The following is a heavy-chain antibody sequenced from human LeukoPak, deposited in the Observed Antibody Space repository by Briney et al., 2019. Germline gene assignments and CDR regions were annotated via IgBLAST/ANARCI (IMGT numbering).Heavy chain of an antibody. CDR3: ARGEHDFDS. D-gene: IGHD1/OR15-1a*01. CDR2: IYSSGYT. Sequence: SETLSLTCTVSGGSISGYYWSWIRQPAERGLEWIGRIYSSGYTNYNPSLKSRVTMSVDTSKNQFSLKLSSVPAADTAVYYCARGEHDFDSWGQGTLVTVSS. J-gene: IGHJ4*02. CDR1: GGSISGYY. V-gene: IGHV4-4*07.